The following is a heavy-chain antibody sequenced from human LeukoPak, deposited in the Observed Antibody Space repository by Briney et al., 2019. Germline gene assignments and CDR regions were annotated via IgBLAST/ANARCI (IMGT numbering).Heavy chain of an antibody. V-gene: IGHV1-69*05. Sequence: GSSVKVSCKASGGTFSSYAISWVRQAPGQGLEWMGRIIPNFGTANYAQKFQGRVTITTDESTSTAYMELSSLRSEDTAVYYCAREGCSGGSCYFDYWGQGTLVTVSS. CDR1: GGTFSSYA. CDR2: IIPNFGTA. D-gene: IGHD2-15*01. CDR3: AREGCSGGSCYFDY. J-gene: IGHJ4*02.